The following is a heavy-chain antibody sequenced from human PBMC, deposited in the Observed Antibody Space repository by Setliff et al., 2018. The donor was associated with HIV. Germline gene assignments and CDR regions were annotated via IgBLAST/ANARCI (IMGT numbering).Heavy chain of an antibody. D-gene: IGHD2-8*01. V-gene: IGHV4-39*07. Sequence: PSETLSLTCSVSGGSISSRTHYWGWMRQPPGKGLEWIASIFYSETSYYNPSLEGRVTISIDRSKNQFSLKLSSVTAADTAVYYCARDAPTVYANGWFDPWGQGTLVTVSS. J-gene: IGHJ5*02. CDR1: GGSISSRTHY. CDR2: IFYSETS. CDR3: ARDAPTVYANGWFDP.